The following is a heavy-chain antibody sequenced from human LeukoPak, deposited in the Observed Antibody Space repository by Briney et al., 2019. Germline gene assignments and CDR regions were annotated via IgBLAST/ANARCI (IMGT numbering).Heavy chain of an antibody. CDR1: GDSISSDTYS. CDR2: IYHSGNT. D-gene: IGHD2-15*01. CDR3: VRSPVRGYYFDF. Sequence: SETLSLTCTVSGDSISSDTYSWHWVRQHPGKGLEWIGYIYHSGNTYYNPSLKSRVTISVDTSKRQFFLNLNSVTAADTAIYHCVRSPVRGYYFDFWGQGALVTVPS. J-gene: IGHJ4*02. V-gene: IGHV4-31*03.